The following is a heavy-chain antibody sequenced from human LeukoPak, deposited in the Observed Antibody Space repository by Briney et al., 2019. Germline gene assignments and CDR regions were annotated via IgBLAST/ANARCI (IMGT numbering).Heavy chain of an antibody. Sequence: PGGSLRLSCAASGFTFSSYSMNWVRQAPGKGLEWVSSISSSSSYIYYADSVKGRFTISRDNAKNSLYLQMNSLRAEDMAFYYCVKGTQYNWNPRADAFDVWGQGTMVTVSS. V-gene: IGHV3-21*04. CDR2: ISSSSSYI. J-gene: IGHJ3*01. CDR3: VKGTQYNWNPRADAFDV. CDR1: GFTFSSYS. D-gene: IGHD1-20*01.